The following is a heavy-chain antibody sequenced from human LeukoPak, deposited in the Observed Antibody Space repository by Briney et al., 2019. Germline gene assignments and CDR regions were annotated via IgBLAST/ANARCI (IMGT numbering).Heavy chain of an antibody. CDR1: GFTFSGHW. Sequence: GSLRLSCAVSGFTFSGHWMFWVRQAPGKGLEWVSSTNSDGSSRGYTDSVKGRFTVSRDNAKNSLYLQMDSLRVDDTAVYYCARDKVSGPTLLDYWGQGTLVTVSS. J-gene: IGHJ4*02. D-gene: IGHD5/OR15-5a*01. V-gene: IGHV3-74*01. CDR3: ARDKVSGPTLLDY. CDR2: TNSDGSSR.